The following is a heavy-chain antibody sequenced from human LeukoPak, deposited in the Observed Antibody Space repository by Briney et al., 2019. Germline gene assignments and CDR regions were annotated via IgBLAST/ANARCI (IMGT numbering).Heavy chain of an antibody. V-gene: IGHV1-24*01. CDR3: AREGLRFLEWSPTHDAFDI. D-gene: IGHD3-3*01. CDR2: FDPEDGET. CDR1: GYTLTELS. Sequence: ASVKVSCKVSGYTLTELSMHWVRQAPGKGLEWMGGFDPEDGETIYAQKFQGRVTMTEDTSTDTAYMELSSLRSEDTAVYYCAREGLRFLEWSPTHDAFDIWGQGTMVTVSS. J-gene: IGHJ3*02.